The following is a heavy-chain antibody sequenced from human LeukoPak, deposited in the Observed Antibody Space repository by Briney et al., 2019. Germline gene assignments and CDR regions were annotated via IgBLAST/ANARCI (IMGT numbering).Heavy chain of an antibody. V-gene: IGHV3-21*01. Sequence: PGGSLRLSCAAYGLTFSSYRMNWVRQAPGKGPEWVSSISSFNSYIYYADSVKGRFTTSRDNAKNSLHLQMNSLRVEDTGVYYCARDPSPRTTCYYYMDVWGKGTTVTVSS. J-gene: IGHJ6*03. CDR1: GLTFSSYR. CDR2: ISSFNSYI. CDR3: ARDPSPRTTCYYYMDV. D-gene: IGHD2-2*01.